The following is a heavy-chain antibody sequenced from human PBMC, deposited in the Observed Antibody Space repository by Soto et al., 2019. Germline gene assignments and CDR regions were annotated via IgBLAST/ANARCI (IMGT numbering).Heavy chain of an antibody. Sequence: PSETLSLTCAVYGGSFSGYDWSWTRHPPGQGQDRIGEINHSGSTNYTPSLKSRVTISVDTSKNQFSLKLSSVTAADTAVYYCARSRTRWLVSPRGDYYYGMDVWGQGTTVTVSS. CDR1: GGSFSGYD. J-gene: IGHJ6*02. V-gene: IGHV4-34*01. D-gene: IGHD6-19*01. CDR3: ARSRTRWLVSPRGDYYYGMDV. CDR2: INHSGST.